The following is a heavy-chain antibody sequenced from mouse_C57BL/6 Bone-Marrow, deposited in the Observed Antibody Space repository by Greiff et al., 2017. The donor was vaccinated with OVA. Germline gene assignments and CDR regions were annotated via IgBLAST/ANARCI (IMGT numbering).Heavy chain of an antibody. CDR3: ARSIYYDYDDAMDY. CDR1: GYTFTSYW. Sequence: QVQLQQPGAELARPGSSVKLSCKASGYTFTSYWMHWVKQRPIQGLEWIGNIDPSDSETHYNQKFKDKATLTVDKSSSTAYMQLSSLTSEDSAVYYCARSIYYDYDDAMDYWGQGTSVTVSS. J-gene: IGHJ4*01. D-gene: IGHD2-4*01. CDR2: IDPSDSET. V-gene: IGHV1-52*01.